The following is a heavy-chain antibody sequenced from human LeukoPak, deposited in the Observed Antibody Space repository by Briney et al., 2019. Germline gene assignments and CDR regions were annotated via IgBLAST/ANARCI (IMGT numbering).Heavy chain of an antibody. Sequence: ASVKVSCKASGYTFTGYYMHWVRQAPGQGLEWMGWINPNSGGTNYAQKFQGRVTMTRDTSISTAYMELSRLRSDDTAAYYCAIGGITGTKFLDYYYYMDVWGKGTTVTVSS. CDR2: INPNSGGT. CDR3: AIGGITGTKFLDYYYYMDV. CDR1: GYTFTGYY. D-gene: IGHD1/OR15-1a*01. J-gene: IGHJ6*03. V-gene: IGHV1-2*02.